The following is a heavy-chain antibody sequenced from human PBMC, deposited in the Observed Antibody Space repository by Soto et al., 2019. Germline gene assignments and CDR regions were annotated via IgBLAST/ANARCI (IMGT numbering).Heavy chain of an antibody. V-gene: IGHV1-69*13. CDR3: ARDIDYSNYNWFDP. CDR1: GGTFSSYA. Sequence: GASVKVSCKASGGTFSSYAISWVRQAPGQGLEWMGGIIPIFGTANYAQKFQGRVTITADESTSTAYMELSSLRSEDTAVYYCARDIDYSNYNWFDPWGQGTLVTVSS. CDR2: IIPIFGTA. J-gene: IGHJ5*02. D-gene: IGHD4-4*01.